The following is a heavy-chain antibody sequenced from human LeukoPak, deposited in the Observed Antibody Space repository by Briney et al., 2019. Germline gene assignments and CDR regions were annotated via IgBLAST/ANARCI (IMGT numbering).Heavy chain of an antibody. J-gene: IGHJ3*02. CDR2: IYPGDSDT. V-gene: IGHV5-51*01. Sequence: KRGESLKISCKGSGYSFTSYWIGWVRQMPGKGLEWMGIIYPGDSDTRYSPSFQGQVTISADKSISTAYLQWSSLKASGTAMYYCARPAYLGYCSSTSCHDAFDIWGQGTMVTVSS. CDR3: ARPAYLGYCSSTSCHDAFDI. D-gene: IGHD2-2*01. CDR1: GYSFTSYW.